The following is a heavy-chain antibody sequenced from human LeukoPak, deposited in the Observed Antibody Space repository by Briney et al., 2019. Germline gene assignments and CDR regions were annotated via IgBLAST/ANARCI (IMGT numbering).Heavy chain of an antibody. D-gene: IGHD2-21*02. CDR1: GGSISSYY. CDR3: ARSLVTRERFDY. J-gene: IGHJ4*02. CDR2: IYYSGST. Sequence: SETLSLTCTVSGGSISSYYWSWIRQPPGKGLEWIGYIYYSGSTNYNPSPKSRVTISVDTSKNQFSLKLSSVTAADTAVYYCARSLVTRERFDYWGQGTLVTVSS. V-gene: IGHV4-59*01.